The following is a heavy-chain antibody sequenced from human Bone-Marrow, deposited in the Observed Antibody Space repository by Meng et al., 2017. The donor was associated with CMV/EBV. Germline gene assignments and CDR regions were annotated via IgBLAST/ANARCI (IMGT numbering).Heavy chain of an antibody. CDR3: ARVGRRWGSSWSTFRES. J-gene: IGHJ4*02. D-gene: IGHD6-13*01. CDR2: IYYSGST. CDR1: GGSISSSSYY. Sequence: SETLSLTCTVSGGSISSSSYYWSWIRQHPGKGLEWIGYIYYSGSTYYNPSLKSRVTISVDTSKNQFSLKLSSVTAADTAVYYCARVGRRWGSSWSTFRESWGQGTLVTVSS. V-gene: IGHV4-31*03.